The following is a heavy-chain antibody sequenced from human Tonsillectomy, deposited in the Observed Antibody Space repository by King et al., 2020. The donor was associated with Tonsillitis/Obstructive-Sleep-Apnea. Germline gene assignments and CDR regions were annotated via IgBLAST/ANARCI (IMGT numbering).Heavy chain of an antibody. V-gene: IGHV3-21*01. CDR1: GFTFSSYN. D-gene: IGHD3-9*01. J-gene: IGHJ6*03. CDR2: ISTSSTYI. Sequence: VQLVESGGGLVKPGGSLRLSCAASGFTFSSYNMNWVRQAPGKGLEWVSSISTSSTYIYYADSVKGRFTISRDNAKNSLYLQMNSLRAEDTAVYYCAGDFDLRYYYMDVWGKGTTVTVSS. CDR3: AGDFDLRYYYMDV.